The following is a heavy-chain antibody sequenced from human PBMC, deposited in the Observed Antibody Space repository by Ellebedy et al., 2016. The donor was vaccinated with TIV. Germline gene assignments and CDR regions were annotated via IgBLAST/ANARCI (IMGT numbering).Heavy chain of an antibody. CDR3: AREDRDVLTGAPGGY. V-gene: IGHV1-69*13. J-gene: IGHJ4*02. CDR1: GGTFRSHG. D-gene: IGHD3-9*01. Sequence: SVKVSCKTSGGTFRSHGISWVRQAPGQGLEYMGGIVPITGTAVYAQKFQGRVTFTADESRSTGYMELSTLRSEDTAMYYCAREDRDVLTGAPGGYWGQGTLVTVSS. CDR2: IVPITGTA.